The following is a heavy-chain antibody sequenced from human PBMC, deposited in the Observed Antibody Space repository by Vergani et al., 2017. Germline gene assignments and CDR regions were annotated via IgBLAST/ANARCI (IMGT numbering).Heavy chain of an antibody. D-gene: IGHD5-18*01. CDR2: IDRNYGVK. J-gene: IGHJ5*02. CDR1: GFTFQASA. V-gene: IGHV3-9*01. Sequence: VEAGGGLVQPGGSLRLSCTASGFTFQASAFHCARHVSGRGVEWGSGIDRNYGVKNGNSFEGRFSISRDNAKTAVFLRMNNRRQEDTSLYFCVKENGYDANSPFDPWGRGTLVTVSS. CDR3: VKENGYDANSPFDP.